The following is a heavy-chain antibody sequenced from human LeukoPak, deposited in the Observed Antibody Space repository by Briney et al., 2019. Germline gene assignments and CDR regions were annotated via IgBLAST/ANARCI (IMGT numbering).Heavy chain of an antibody. Sequence: SETLSLTCAVYGGSFSGYYWSWIRQPPGKGLEWIGEINHSGSTNYNPSLKSRVTISVDTPKNQFSLKLSSVTAADTAVYYCASDYGGNSGDAFDIWGQGTMVTVSS. D-gene: IGHD4-23*01. CDR2: INHSGST. CDR3: ASDYGGNSGDAFDI. CDR1: GGSFSGYY. V-gene: IGHV4-34*01. J-gene: IGHJ3*02.